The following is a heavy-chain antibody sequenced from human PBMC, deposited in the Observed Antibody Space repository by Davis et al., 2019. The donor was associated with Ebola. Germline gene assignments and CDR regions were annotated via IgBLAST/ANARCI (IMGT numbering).Heavy chain of an antibody. CDR1: GFTFSRYA. CDR3: ARHDYGDSHFDY. Sequence: GESLKISCAASGFTFSRYAMHWVRQAPGKGLEWVVIISYDGGDEYYADSVKGRSTISRDNSKNTLYLQMNSLRAEDTAVYYCARHDYGDSHFDYWGQGTLVTVSS. D-gene: IGHD4-17*01. CDR2: ISYDGGDE. V-gene: IGHV3-30*04. J-gene: IGHJ4*02.